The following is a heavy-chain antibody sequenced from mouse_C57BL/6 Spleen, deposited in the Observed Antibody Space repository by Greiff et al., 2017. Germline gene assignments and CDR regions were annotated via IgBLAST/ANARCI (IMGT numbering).Heavy chain of an antibody. Sequence: EVKLVESEGGLVQPGSSMKLSCTASGFTFSDYYMAWVRQVPEKGLEWVANINYDGSSTYYLDSLKSRFIISRDNAKNILYLQMSSLKSEDTATYYCAREFITTGVGYFDVWGTGTTVTVSS. J-gene: IGHJ1*03. CDR3: AREFITTGVGYFDV. CDR2: INYDGSST. V-gene: IGHV5-16*01. CDR1: GFTFSDYY. D-gene: IGHD1-1*01.